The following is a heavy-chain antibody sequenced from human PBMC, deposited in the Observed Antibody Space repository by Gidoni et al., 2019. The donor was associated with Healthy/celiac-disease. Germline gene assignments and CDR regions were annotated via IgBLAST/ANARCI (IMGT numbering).Heavy chain of an antibody. CDR2: IDWDDDK. J-gene: IGHJ5*02. V-gene: IGHV2-70*15. CDR1: GFSLSTSGMC. CDR3: ARIRTVTTRGSWFDP. Sequence: QVTLRESGPALVKPTQTITLTCTFSGFSLSTSGMCVSWIRQPPGKALEWLARIDWDDDKYYSTSLTTRLTISKATSKNQVVLTMTNMDPVDTATYYCARIRTVTTRGSWFDPWGQGTLVTVSS. D-gene: IGHD4-4*01.